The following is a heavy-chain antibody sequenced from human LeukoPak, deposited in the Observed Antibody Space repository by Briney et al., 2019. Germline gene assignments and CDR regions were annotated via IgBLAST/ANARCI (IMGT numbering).Heavy chain of an antibody. CDR2: ISANNDTP. V-gene: IGHV1-18*01. J-gene: IGHJ4*02. D-gene: IGHD2/OR15-2a*01. CDR1: AHTFNLYD. CDR3: ARDWGVENIIVDN. Sequence: ASVKVSCKPSAHTFNLYDFNWVRQAPGQGLEWMGWISANNDTPNYSQQVQGRVTMTTDTSTTTAYMELRSLRSDDTAVYYCARDWGVENIIVDNWGQGTLVTVSS.